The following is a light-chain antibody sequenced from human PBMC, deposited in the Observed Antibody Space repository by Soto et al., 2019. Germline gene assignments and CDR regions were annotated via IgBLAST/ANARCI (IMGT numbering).Light chain of an antibody. J-gene: IGKJ1*01. CDR1: QSVSSIY. Sequence: EIVLTQSPCTLSASPGERATLSCRASQSVSSIYLAWYQQKPGQVPRLLIYGPSSRASGIPERFSGSGSGTDFTLTISSLEPEDFAVYFCQQVGRSPQTFGHGTKVDIK. V-gene: IGKV3-20*01. CDR3: QQVGRSPQT. CDR2: GPS.